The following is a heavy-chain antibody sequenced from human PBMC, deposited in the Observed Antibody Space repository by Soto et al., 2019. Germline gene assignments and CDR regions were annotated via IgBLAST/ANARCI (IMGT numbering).Heavy chain of an antibody. J-gene: IGHJ3*02. V-gene: IGHV3-23*01. CDR1: GFAFGNYP. D-gene: IGHD3-10*01. Sequence: EAQLLQSGGGLVPPGGSLRLSCVASGFAFGNYPMAWVRQTPGKGLEWISTISGSGGMTDYEDSVRGRFTVSIDHSKDTVHLQMTSLRADDTAVYYCAKDRTMARGIRAFDIWGKGTTVSISS. CDR2: ISGSGGMT. CDR3: AKDRTMARGIRAFDI.